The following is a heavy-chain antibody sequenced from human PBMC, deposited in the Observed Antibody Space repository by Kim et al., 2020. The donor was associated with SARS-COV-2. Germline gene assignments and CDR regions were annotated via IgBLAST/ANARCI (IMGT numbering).Heavy chain of an antibody. J-gene: IGHJ4*02. CDR1: GLTFSDYA. CDR2: ISYDGTKI. D-gene: IGHD3-10*01. V-gene: IGHV3-30*09. CDR3: STDGEGSGGCLKF. Sequence: GGSLRLSCEVSGLTFSDYAMHWVRQAPGKGLEWVAIISYDGTKIHYTDSVRGRFAISRDRSNNTLYLQMNSLRGEDTAVYYCSTDGEGSGGCLKFWGQGT.